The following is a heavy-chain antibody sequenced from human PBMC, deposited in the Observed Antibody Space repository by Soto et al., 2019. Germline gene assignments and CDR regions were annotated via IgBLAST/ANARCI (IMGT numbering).Heavy chain of an antibody. CDR2: IAWDDDK. D-gene: IGHD6-6*01. V-gene: IGHV2-70*01. J-gene: IGHJ6*02. Sequence: ESGPTMVNTTPSLKMTCTFSGFLPSKSGMCVSWIRQPQGKALEWLAVIAWDDDKYYSTSLKKRIPISKETSKNQGALPMSNMEPVDTATYYFARTNIAARTHGYGMDVWGQGTTFTVSS. CDR3: ARTNIAARTHGYGMDV. CDR1: GFLPSKSGMC.